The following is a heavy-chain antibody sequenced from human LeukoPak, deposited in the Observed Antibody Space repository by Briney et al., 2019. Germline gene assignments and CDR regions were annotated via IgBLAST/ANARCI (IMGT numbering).Heavy chain of an antibody. J-gene: IGHJ5*02. CDR1: GGSNSSYY. CDR3: ARRSNWFDP. V-gene: IGHV4-59*08. CDR2: IFYSGST. Sequence: SETLSLTCTVSGGSNSSYYWSWIRQPPGKGLEWIGYIFYSGSTNYNPSLKSRVTISVDTSKNQFSLKLSSVTAADTAVYYCARRSNWFDPWGQGTLVTVSS.